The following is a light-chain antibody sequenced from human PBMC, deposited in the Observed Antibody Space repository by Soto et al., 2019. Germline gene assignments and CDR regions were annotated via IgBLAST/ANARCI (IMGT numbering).Light chain of an antibody. CDR3: ISYTSSSTLYV. J-gene: IGLJ1*01. CDR1: SSDVGGYNY. Sequence: QSVLTQPASVSGSPGQSITISCSGASSDVGGYNYVSWYRQHPGNAPKLMIYEVSNRPSGVSNRFSGSKSGNTASLTISGLQAEDEADYYCISYTSSSTLYVFGTGTKVTVL. V-gene: IGLV2-14*01. CDR2: EVS.